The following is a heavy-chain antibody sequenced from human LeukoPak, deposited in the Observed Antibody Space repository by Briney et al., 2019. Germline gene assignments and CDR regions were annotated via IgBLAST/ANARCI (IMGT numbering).Heavy chain of an antibody. CDR1: GFSFSSYA. D-gene: IGHD1-26*01. V-gene: IGHV3-23*01. Sequence: PGGSLRLSCAASGFSFSSYAMSWVRQAPGKGLEWVSAISGSGGSTYYADSAKGRFTISRDNSKNTLYPQMNSLRAEDTAVYYCAKLLVGNLDYWGQGTLVTVSS. CDR3: AKLLVGNLDY. CDR2: ISGSGGST. J-gene: IGHJ4*02.